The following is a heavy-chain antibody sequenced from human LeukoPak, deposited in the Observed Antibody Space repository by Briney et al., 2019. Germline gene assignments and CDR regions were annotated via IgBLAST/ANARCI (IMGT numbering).Heavy chain of an antibody. J-gene: IGHJ4*02. D-gene: IGHD6-19*01. CDR3: ARGTAIAVASNGGMASDY. CDR2: IYSGGST. CDR1: GFTVSSNY. Sequence: PGGSLRLSCAASGFTVSSNYMSWVRQAPGKGLEWVSVIYSGGSTYYADSVKGRFTISRDNSKNTLYLQMNSLRAEDTAVYYCARGTAIAVASNGGMASDYWGQGTLVTVSS. V-gene: IGHV3-53*01.